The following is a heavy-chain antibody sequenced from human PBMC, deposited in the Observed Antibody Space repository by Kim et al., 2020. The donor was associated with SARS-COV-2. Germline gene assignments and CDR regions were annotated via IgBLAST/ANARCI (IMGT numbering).Heavy chain of an antibody. CDR3: AKAPADGDYYY. CDR1: GFTFSNYG. D-gene: IGHD4-17*01. CDR2: IWYDGSNK. V-gene: IGHV3-33*06. Sequence: GGSLRLSCAASGFTFSNYGMHWVRQAPGKGLEWVAVIWYDGSNKYYADSVKGRFTISRDNSKNTLYLQMNSLRAEDTAVYYCAKAPADGDYYYWGQGTLFTVSS. J-gene: IGHJ4*02.